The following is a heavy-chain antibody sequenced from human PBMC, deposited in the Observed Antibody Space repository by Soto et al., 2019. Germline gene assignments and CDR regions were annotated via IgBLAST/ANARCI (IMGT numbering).Heavy chain of an antibody. V-gene: IGHV4-59*08. J-gene: IGHJ4*02. CDR1: CVSITSYY. Sequence: SETLYLTCTVHCVSITSYYWSWIRQPPGKGLEWIGYIYYSGSTNYNPSFKSRVTISVDTSKNQFSLKLSSVTAADTAVYYCAGYYGDYFDYWGQGTLVTVS. CDR2: IYYSGST. CDR3: AGYYGDYFDY. D-gene: IGHD4-17*01.